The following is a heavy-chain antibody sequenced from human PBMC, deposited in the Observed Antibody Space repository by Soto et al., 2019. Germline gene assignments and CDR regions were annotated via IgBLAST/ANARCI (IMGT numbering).Heavy chain of an antibody. CDR2: ISWNSGSI. J-gene: IGHJ6*02. V-gene: IGHV3-9*01. CDR3: AKDIAPRYSSSSLYYYYGIDV. Sequence: GGSLRLSCAASGFTFDDYAMHWVRQAPGKGLEWVSGISWNSGSIGYADSVKGRFTISRDNAKNSLYLQMNSLRAEDTALYYCAKDIAPRYSSSSLYYYYGIDVWGQGTTVTVSS. D-gene: IGHD6-6*01. CDR1: GFTFDDYA.